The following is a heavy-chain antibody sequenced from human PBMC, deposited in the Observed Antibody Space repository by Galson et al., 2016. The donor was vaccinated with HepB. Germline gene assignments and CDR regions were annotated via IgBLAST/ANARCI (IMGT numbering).Heavy chain of an antibody. CDR3: AKDSYYDYIWGSYRPDTIDY. V-gene: IGHV3-30*18. J-gene: IGHJ4*02. CDR2: ISYDGSDK. D-gene: IGHD3-16*02. Sequence: SLRLSCAASGFTFSSYGMHWVRQAPGKGLEWVAVISYDGSDKYYADAVKGRFTIPRDNSKNTLYLQMNSLRAEDTAVYYCAKDSYYDYIWGSYRPDTIDYWGQGTLVSVSS. CDR1: GFTFSSYG.